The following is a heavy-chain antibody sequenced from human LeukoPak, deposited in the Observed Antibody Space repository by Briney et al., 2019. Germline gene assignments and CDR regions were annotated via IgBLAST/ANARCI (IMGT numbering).Heavy chain of an antibody. J-gene: IGHJ3*02. Sequence: SQTLSLTCTVSGGSISSGDYYWSWVRQPPGKGLEWIGYIYYSGSTNYNPSLKSRVTISVDTSKNQFSLKLSSVTAADTAVYYCARGGWYYDSSGYPLGAFDIWGQGTMVTVSS. V-gene: IGHV4-61*08. CDR1: GGSISSGDYY. CDR3: ARGGWYYDSSGYPLGAFDI. CDR2: IYYSGST. D-gene: IGHD3-22*01.